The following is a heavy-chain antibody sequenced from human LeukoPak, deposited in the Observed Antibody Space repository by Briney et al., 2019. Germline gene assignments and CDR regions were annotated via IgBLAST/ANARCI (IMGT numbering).Heavy chain of an antibody. D-gene: IGHD3-22*01. V-gene: IGHV1-24*01. CDR3: AREGLHYYDSSGYYSFLSY. CDR2: FDPEDGET. CDR1: GYTLTELS. Sequence: ASVKVSCKVSGYTLTELSMHWVRQAPGKGLEWMGGFDPEDGETIYAQKFQGRVTITADESTSTAYMELSSLRSEDTAVYYCAREGLHYYDSSGYYSFLSYWGQGTLVTVSS. J-gene: IGHJ4*02.